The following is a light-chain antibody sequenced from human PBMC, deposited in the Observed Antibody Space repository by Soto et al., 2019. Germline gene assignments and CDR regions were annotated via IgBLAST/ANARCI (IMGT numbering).Light chain of an antibody. V-gene: IGKV3-15*01. Sequence: EILLTQSPATLSLSPGERATLSWRASQSVSSNLAWYQKKPGKAPRLLIYGASTRATGIPARLSGSGYGTELTITISSMKYEDFAVYYCQQYNNWPKTFGHGTKVDIK. J-gene: IGKJ1*01. CDR2: GAS. CDR3: QQYNNWPKT. CDR1: QSVSSN.